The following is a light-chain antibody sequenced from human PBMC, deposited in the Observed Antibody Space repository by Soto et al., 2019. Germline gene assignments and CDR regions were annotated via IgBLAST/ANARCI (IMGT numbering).Light chain of an antibody. Sequence: EIVLTQSPGTLSFSPGERATLSCRASQSVSSSYLAWYQQKPGQAPRLLIYGASSRATGIPDRFSGSGSGTDFTLTISRLEPEDFAVYYCQQYGSSPLTFGGGTKLEIK. CDR1: QSVSSSY. J-gene: IGKJ4*01. CDR3: QQYGSSPLT. CDR2: GAS. V-gene: IGKV3-20*01.